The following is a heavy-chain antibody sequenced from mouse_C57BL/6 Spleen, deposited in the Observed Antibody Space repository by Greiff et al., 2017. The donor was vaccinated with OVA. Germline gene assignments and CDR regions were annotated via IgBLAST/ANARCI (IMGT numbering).Heavy chain of an antibody. CDR3: ATSAPYGNYAMDY. D-gene: IGHD2-1*01. J-gene: IGHJ4*01. CDR2: INPNNGGT. V-gene: IGHV1-26*01. CDR1: GYTFTDYY. Sequence: EVQLQQSGPELVKPGASVKISCKASGYTFTDYYMNWVKQSHGKSLEWIGDINPNNGGTSYNQKFKGKATLTVDKSSSTAYMELRSLTSEDSAVYYGATSAPYGNYAMDYWGQGTSVTVSS.